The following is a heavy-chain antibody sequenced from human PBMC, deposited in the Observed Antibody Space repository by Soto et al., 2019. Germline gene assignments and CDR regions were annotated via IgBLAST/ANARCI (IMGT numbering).Heavy chain of an antibody. CDR3: ARIRVSTAGRHFDY. J-gene: IGHJ4*02. CDR1: GFTFSDYY. Sequence: QVQLVESGGGLVKPGGSLRLSCAASGFTFSDYYMSWIRQAPGKGLEWVSYISSSGSTTHYTDSVKGRFTISRDNAKNSLSLHMNSLRAEDTAVYHCARIRVSTAGRHFDYWGQGTLVTVSS. CDR2: ISSSGSTT. D-gene: IGHD6-13*01. V-gene: IGHV3-11*01.